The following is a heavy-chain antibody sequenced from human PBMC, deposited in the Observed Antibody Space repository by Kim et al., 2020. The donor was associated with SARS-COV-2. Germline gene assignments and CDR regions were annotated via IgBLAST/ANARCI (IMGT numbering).Heavy chain of an antibody. V-gene: IGHV1-3*01. CDR3: AREMATVYYYYGLDV. CDR2: INAGNGNT. Sequence: ASVKVSCKASGYTFTSYAMHWVRQAPGQRLEWMGWINAGNGNTKYSQKFQGRVTITRDTSAGTAYMELSSLRSEDTAVYYCAREMATVYYYYGLDVWGQGTTVTV. J-gene: IGHJ6*02. D-gene: IGHD5-12*01. CDR1: GYTFTSYA.